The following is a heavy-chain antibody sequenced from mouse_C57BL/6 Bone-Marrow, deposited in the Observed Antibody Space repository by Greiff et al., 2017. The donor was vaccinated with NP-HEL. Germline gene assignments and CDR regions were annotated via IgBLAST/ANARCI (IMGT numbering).Heavy chain of an antibody. CDR1: GYTFTSYW. D-gene: IGHD1-1*01. Sequence: QVQLQQPGAELVKPGASVKLSCKASGYTFTSYWMQWVKQRPGQGLEWIGEIDPSDSYTNYNQKFKGKATLTVDTSSSTAYMQLSSLTSEDSAVYYCARGGLRPLDYWGQGTTLTVSS. V-gene: IGHV1-50*01. CDR3: ARGGLRPLDY. CDR2: IDPSDSYT. J-gene: IGHJ2*01.